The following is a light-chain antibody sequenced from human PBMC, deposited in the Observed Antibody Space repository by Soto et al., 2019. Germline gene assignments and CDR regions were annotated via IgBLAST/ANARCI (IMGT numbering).Light chain of an antibody. J-gene: IGKJ1*01. V-gene: IGKV2-24*01. CDR2: KIS. CDR3: LQDTQFPWT. CDR1: QSLVHSDGNTY. Sequence: DIVVTQTPLSSPVTLGQPAAISCRSSQSLVHSDGNTYLSWLQQRPGQAPRLLLYKISNRVSGVPDRFRGSGAGTDFTLTISRVEVEDDGVYYCLQDTQFPWTFGQGTKVEIK.